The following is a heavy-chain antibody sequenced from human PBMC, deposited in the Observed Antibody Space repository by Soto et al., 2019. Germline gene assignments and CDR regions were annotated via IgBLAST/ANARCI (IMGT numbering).Heavy chain of an antibody. CDR3: ARDGRGSRRPYYYYYGMDV. D-gene: IGHD3-16*01. CDR2: IYYSGST. V-gene: IGHV4-61*01. Sequence: QVQLQESGPGLVKPSETLSLTCTVSGGSVSSGSYYWSWIRQPPGKGLEWIGYIYYSGSTNYNPSRKSRVTISVDTSKNQFDLKLSSVTAADTAVYYCARDGRGSRRPYYYYYGMDVWGQGTTVTVSS. J-gene: IGHJ6*02. CDR1: GGSVSSGSYY.